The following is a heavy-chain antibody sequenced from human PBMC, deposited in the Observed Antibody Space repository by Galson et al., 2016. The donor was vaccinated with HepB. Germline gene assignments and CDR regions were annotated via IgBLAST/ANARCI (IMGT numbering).Heavy chain of an antibody. CDR2: IWYDGTKK. CDR1: GFTFSTYG. J-gene: IGHJ4*02. Sequence: SLRLSCAASGFTFSTYGMHWVRQAPGKGLEWVAVIWYDGTKKYYGDSVNGRFTISRDTSKNTLYLQMNSLRAEDTAVYYCARERPHMVHGGLDYWGPGILVTVSS. D-gene: IGHD3-10*01. CDR3: ARERPHMVHGGLDY. V-gene: IGHV3-33*08.